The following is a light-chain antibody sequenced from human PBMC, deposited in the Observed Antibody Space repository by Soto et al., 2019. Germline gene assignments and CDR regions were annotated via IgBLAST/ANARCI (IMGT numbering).Light chain of an antibody. Sequence: EIELTQSPGTLSLSPGESATLSCGVGQTTSPKYVAWYQQRRGLAPRLLVYGASKRAAGIPDRFRGSGSGSEFSLTISGLEPADFAVYYCQQYGSSPKDTFGHGTKVDIK. J-gene: IGKJ1*01. V-gene: IGKV3-20*01. CDR2: GAS. CDR3: QQYGSSPKDT. CDR1: QTTSPKY.